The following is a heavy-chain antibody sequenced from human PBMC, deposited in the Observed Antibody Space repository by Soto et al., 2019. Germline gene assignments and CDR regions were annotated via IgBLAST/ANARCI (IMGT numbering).Heavy chain of an antibody. CDR2: ISRSSSYI. J-gene: IGHJ4*02. CDR1: GFTFLAYG. Sequence: PGGSLRLSCAASGFTFLAYGMTWVRQAPGKGLEWVSSISRSSSYIYYADSVKGRFTISRDNSKNTLYLEMKSLRAEDTAFYYCARWFGELFHIDYWGQGTLVTVSS. D-gene: IGHD3-10*01. CDR3: ARWFGELFHIDY. V-gene: IGHV3-21*04.